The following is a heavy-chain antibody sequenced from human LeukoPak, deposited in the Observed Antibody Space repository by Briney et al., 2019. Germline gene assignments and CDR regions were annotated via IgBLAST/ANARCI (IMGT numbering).Heavy chain of an antibody. Sequence: GGSLRLSCAASGFTFSNYGMSWVRQAPGEGLEWVSSIRSSGDSTYYADSVKGRFTISRDNSKNTLYLQMNSLRAEDTAVYYCAKDQLGGSYDYWGQGTLVTVSS. V-gene: IGHV3-23*01. J-gene: IGHJ4*02. CDR1: GFTFSNYG. D-gene: IGHD1-26*01. CDR3: AKDQLGGSYDY. CDR2: IRSSGDST.